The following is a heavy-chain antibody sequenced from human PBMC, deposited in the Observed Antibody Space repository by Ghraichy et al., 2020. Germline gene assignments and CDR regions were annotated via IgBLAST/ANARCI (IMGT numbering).Heavy chain of an antibody. V-gene: IGHV3-23*01. CDR2: ITDSGDHT. J-gene: IGHJ2*01. D-gene: IGHD3/OR15-3a*01. Sequence: SGITDSGDHTYYADSLKGRFSISRDNSKKTLYLQTNSLRVEDTAVYYCAKPKRPARTGNWYFDLWG. CDR3: AKPKRPARTGNWYFDL.